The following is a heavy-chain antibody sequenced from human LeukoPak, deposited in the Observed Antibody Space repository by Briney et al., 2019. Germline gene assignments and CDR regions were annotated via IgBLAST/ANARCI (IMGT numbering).Heavy chain of an antibody. V-gene: IGHV4-39*01. CDR3: ARTTINRIQLWMYYFDY. CDR1: GGSISSSSYY. Sequence: SETLSLTCTVSGGSISSSSYYWGWIRQPPGKGLEWIGSIYYSGSTYYNPSLKCRVTISVDTSKNQFSLKLSSVTAADTAVYYCARTTINRIQLWMYYFDYWGQGTLVTVSS. J-gene: IGHJ4*02. CDR2: IYYSGST. D-gene: IGHD5-18*01.